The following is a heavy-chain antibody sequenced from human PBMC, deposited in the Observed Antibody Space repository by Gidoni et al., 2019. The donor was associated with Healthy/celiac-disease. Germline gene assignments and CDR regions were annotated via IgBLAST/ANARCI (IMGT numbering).Heavy chain of an antibody. J-gene: IGHJ5*02. CDR3: ARIRVGYCSSTSCYEGGNWFDP. CDR1: GFSLSTARMG. Sequence: QVPLKESGPVLVKPTQPLPLTCTVSGFSLSTARMGVSWIRQPPGKALEWLAHIFSNDENSYSTSLTSRLTISKDTSKSQVVLTMTNMDPVDTATYYCARIRVGYCSSTSCYEGGNWFDPWGQGTLVTVSS. D-gene: IGHD2-2*01. V-gene: IGHV2-26*01. CDR2: IFSNDEN.